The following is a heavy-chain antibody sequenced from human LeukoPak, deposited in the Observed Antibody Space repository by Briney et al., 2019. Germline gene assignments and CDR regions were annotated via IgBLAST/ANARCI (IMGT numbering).Heavy chain of an antibody. D-gene: IGHD2-21*01. CDR3: ARVDLPYSVHHGMDV. CDR1: GGSISSHY. J-gene: IGHJ6*02. CDR2: IFNSGNI. V-gene: IGHV4-4*07. Sequence: SETLSLTCTVSGGSISSHYWSWIRLPAGKGLEWIGRIFNSGNINYNPSLESRVTMSVDTSKNQVSLRLSSVTAADTAVYYCARVDLPYSVHHGMDVWGQGTTVTVSS.